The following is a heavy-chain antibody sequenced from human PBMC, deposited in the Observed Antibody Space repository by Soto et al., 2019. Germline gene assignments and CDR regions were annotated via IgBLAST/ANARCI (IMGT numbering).Heavy chain of an antibody. CDR1: GGTFSSYA. Sequence: SVKVSCKASGGTFSSYAISWVRQAPGQGLEWMGGIIPIFGTANYAQKFQGRVTITADESTSTAYMELSSLRSEDTAVYYCARSAVGGMGPPDYWGQGTLVTVYS. CDR3: ARSAVGGMGPPDY. V-gene: IGHV1-69*13. J-gene: IGHJ4*02. D-gene: IGHD6-19*01. CDR2: IIPIFGTA.